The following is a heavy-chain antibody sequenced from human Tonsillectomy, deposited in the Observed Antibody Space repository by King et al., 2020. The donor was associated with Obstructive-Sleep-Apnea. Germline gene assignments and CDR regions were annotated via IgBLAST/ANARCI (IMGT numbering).Heavy chain of an antibody. CDR3: ARDLNWAFDY. Sequence: VQLVESGGVLVQPGGSLRLSCVASGFTFTSYSMNWVRQAPGKGLEWVSYISASGSPISYADSVQGRFTVSRDNAKNSLYLQMNRLRAADTAVYYCARDLNWAFDYWGQGTLVTVSS. D-gene: IGHD7-27*01. J-gene: IGHJ4*02. V-gene: IGHV3-48*04. CDR1: GFTFTSYS. CDR2: ISASGSPI.